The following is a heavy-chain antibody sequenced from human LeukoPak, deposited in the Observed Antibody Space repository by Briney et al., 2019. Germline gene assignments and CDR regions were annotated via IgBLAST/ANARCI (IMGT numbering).Heavy chain of an antibody. CDR2: ISSDGDST. D-gene: IGHD4-17*01. Sequence: PGGSLRLSCAASGFTFSTYAMHWARQAPGKGLEYVSAISSDGDSTYYANSVKGRFTISRDNSKNTLYLQMGSLRAEDMAVYYCARSEQQDFGDYEFDYWGQGTLVTVSS. J-gene: IGHJ4*02. CDR3: ARSEQQDFGDYEFDY. CDR1: GFTFSTYA. V-gene: IGHV3-64*01.